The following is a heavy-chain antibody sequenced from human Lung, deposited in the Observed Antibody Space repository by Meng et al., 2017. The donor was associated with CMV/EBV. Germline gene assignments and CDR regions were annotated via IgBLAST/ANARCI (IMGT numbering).Heavy chain of an antibody. CDR3: ARDLLGSSSWSYDAFDI. D-gene: IGHD6-13*01. Sequence: LXCTVSGGSVSTGGYYWTWIRQPPGKGLEWIGYIYYTGDTHYKSSLRSRLAISLDASKNQVSLKLNSVTAADTAVYYCARDLLGSSSWSYDAFDISXQGITVTVSS. V-gene: IGHV4-61*08. CDR1: GGSVSTGGYY. J-gene: IGHJ3*02. CDR2: IYYTGDT.